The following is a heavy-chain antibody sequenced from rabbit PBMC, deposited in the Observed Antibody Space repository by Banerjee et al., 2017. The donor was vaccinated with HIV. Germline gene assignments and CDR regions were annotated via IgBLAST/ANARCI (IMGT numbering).Heavy chain of an antibody. CDR1: GFDFSSST. J-gene: IGHJ4*01. CDR3: ARDLSGVIGWNLNL. D-gene: IGHD1-1*01. V-gene: IGHV1S45*01. CDR2: IYAGASGST. Sequence: QEQLEESGGDLVKPEGSLILTCKASGFDFSSSTMCWVRQAPGKGLEWIACIYAGASGSTDYASWAKGRFTISKTSSTTVTLQMTSLTAADTATYFCARDLSGVIGWNLNLWGPGTLVTVS.